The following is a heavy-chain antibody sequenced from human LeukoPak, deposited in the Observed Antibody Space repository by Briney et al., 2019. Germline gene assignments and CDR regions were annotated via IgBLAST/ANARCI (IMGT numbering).Heavy chain of an antibody. Sequence: PSETLSLTCAVSGGSISNYYWTWIRQPPGKGLEWIGYIYYGGSTNYNPSLKSRVTISVDTSKNQFSLKLSSVTAADTAVYYCARWLIAAAGALLYYFDYWGQGTLVTVSS. J-gene: IGHJ4*02. CDR1: GGSISNYY. CDR3: ARWLIAAAGALLYYFDY. CDR2: IYYGGST. D-gene: IGHD6-13*01. V-gene: IGHV4-59*12.